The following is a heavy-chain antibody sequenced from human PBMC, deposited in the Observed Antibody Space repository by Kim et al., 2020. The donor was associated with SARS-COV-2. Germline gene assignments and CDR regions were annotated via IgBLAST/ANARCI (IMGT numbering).Heavy chain of an antibody. J-gene: IGHJ4*02. CDR1: GFTFSNYW. CDR3: VSGVAGDY. V-gene: IGHV3-7*01. CDR2: IEQYGSNQ. Sequence: GGSLRLSCAASGFTFSNYWVTWVRQAPGKGPEWLANIEQYGSNQYYGDSVKGRFTISRDNAKRSVYFQMNILRAEDTSVYYCVSGVAGDYWGQGVLVTVSS. D-gene: IGHD2-21*01.